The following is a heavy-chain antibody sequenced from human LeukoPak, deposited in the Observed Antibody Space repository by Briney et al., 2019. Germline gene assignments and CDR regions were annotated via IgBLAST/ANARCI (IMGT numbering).Heavy chain of an antibody. D-gene: IGHD1-26*01. CDR2: ISSGSSAI. Sequence: GGSLRLSCAASGFTFTTYSMTWVRQAPGKGLEWVSIISSGSSAIFSADALKGRFTISRDDAKNLLYLDMNSLRAEDTAVYYCAQDRSGSRIPQYFDYWGQGTLVTVSS. CDR1: GFTFTTYS. V-gene: IGHV3-21*01. J-gene: IGHJ4*02. CDR3: AQDRSGSRIPQYFDY.